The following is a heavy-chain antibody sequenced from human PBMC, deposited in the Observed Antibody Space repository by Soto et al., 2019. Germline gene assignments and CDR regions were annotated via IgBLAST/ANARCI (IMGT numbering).Heavy chain of an antibody. D-gene: IGHD3-10*01. CDR3: ARGGITMVRAPQHNVYGMDV. V-gene: IGHV1-69*01. CDR2: IIPIFGTA. J-gene: IGHJ6*02. Sequence: QVQLVQSGAEVKKPGSSVKVSCKASGGTFSSYAISWVRQAPGQGLEWMGGIIPIFGTANYAQKFQGRVTICADESTSTAYMELSSLRCEDTAVYYCARGGITMVRAPQHNVYGMDVWGQGTTVTVSS. CDR1: GGTFSSYA.